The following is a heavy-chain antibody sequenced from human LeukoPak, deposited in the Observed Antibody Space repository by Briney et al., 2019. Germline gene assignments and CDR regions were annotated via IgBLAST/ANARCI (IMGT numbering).Heavy chain of an antibody. D-gene: IGHD5-24*01. V-gene: IGHV3-30*03. CDR2: ISYDGSNK. J-gene: IGHJ4*02. Sequence: GGSLRLSCAASGFTFSSYGMHWVRQAPGKGLEWVAVISYDGSNKYYADSVKGRFTISRDNSKNTLYLQMNSLRAEDTAVYYCAREMATGGFDYWGQGTLVTVSS. CDR3: AREMATGGFDY. CDR1: GFTFSSYG.